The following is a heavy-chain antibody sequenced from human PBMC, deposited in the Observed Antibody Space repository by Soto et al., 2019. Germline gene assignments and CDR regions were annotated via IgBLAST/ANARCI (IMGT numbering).Heavy chain of an antibody. J-gene: IGHJ4*02. V-gene: IGHV1-2*02. CDR1: GYTFTGYY. D-gene: IGHD6-19*01. CDR3: AKVHSRGWYCFDC. Sequence: ASVKVSCKASGYTFTGYYMHWVRQAPGQGLEWMGWINPNSGGTNYAQKFQGRVTMTRDTSISTAYMELSRLRSDDTAVYYCAKVHSRGWYCFDCWGQGTQVTVSS. CDR2: INPNSGGT.